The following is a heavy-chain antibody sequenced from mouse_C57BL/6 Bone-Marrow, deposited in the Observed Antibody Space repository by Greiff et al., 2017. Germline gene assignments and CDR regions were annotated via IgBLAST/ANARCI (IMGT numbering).Heavy chain of an antibody. CDR1: GFTFSSYS. D-gene: IGHD2-3*01. CDR2: ISDGGSYT. J-gene: IGHJ3*01. Sequence: EVMLVESGGGLVKPGGSLKLSCAASGFTFSSYSMSWVRQTPEKRLEWVATISDGGSYTYYPDTVKGRFTISRDNAKNNLYLQMSHLKSEDTAMYYCARDGGWLEPSWFAYWGQGTLVTVSA. CDR3: ARDGGWLEPSWFAY. V-gene: IGHV5-4*01.